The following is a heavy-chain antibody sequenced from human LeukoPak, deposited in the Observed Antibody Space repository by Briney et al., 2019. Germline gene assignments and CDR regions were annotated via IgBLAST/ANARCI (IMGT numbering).Heavy chain of an antibody. CDR3: AKSMRVVVPAARDY. CDR2: ISYDGSNK. Sequence: PGGSLRLSCAASGFTFSSYGMPWVRQAPGKGLEWVAVISYDGSNKYYADSVKGRFTISRDNSKNTLYLQMSSPRAEDAAVYYCAKSMRVVVPAARDYWGQGTLVTVSS. D-gene: IGHD2-2*01. CDR1: GFTFSSYG. V-gene: IGHV3-30*18. J-gene: IGHJ4*02.